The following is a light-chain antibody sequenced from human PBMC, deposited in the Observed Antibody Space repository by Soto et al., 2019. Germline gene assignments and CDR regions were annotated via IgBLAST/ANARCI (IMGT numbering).Light chain of an antibody. CDR2: DVS. CDR1: SSDVGGYNY. J-gene: IGLJ1*01. CDR3: SSYTSSSILYV. V-gene: IGLV2-14*01. Sequence: QSALTQPASVSVSPGQSITISCTGTSSDVGGYNYVSWYQQHPGKAPKLMIYDVSNRPSGVSNRFSGSKSGNTASLTISGLQAEDEVDYYCSSYTSSSILYVFGAGTKVTVL.